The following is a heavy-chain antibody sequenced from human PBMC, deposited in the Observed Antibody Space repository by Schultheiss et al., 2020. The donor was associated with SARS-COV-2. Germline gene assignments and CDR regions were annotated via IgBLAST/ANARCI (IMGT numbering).Heavy chain of an antibody. D-gene: IGHD2-15*01. CDR2: ISAYNGNT. CDR3: AKVLPIRYCSGGSCYSSLTDYYGMDV. V-gene: IGHV1-18*01. J-gene: IGHJ6*02. Sequence: SVKVSCKASGYTFTSYGISWVRQAPGQGLEWMGWISAYNGNTNYAQKFQGRVTITADESTSTAYMELSSLRPEDTALYYCAKVLPIRYCSGGSCYSSLTDYYGMDVWGQGTTVTVSS. CDR1: GYTFTSYG.